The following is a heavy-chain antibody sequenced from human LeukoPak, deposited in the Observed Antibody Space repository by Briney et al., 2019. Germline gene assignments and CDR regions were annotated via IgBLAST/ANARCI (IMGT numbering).Heavy chain of an antibody. J-gene: IGHJ3*02. CDR2: FDPEDGET. D-gene: IGHD1-26*01. CDR1: GYTLTELS. CDR3: ATYSGSYYRAFDI. Sequence: GASVTVSCKVSGYTLTELSMHWVRQAPGKGLEWMGGFDPEDGETIYAQKFQGRVTMTEDTSTDTAYMELSSLRSEDTAVYYCATYSGSYYRAFDIWGQGTMVTVSS. V-gene: IGHV1-24*01.